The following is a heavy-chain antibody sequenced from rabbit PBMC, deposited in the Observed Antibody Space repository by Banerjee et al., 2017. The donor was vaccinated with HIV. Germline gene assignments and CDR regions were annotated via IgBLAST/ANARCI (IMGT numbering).Heavy chain of an antibody. CDR3: ARDLAGAIGWNFNL. D-gene: IGHD4-1*01. CDR1: GFYD. Sequence: QQLVESGGGLVKPGASLTLTCTASGFYDMCWVRQAPGKGLEWIACINSNTGNTVYASWAKGPFTISKTSSTTVTLQMTSLTAADTATYFCARDLAGAIGWNFNLWGPGTLVTVS. CDR2: INSNTGNT. V-gene: IGHV1S40*01. J-gene: IGHJ4*01.